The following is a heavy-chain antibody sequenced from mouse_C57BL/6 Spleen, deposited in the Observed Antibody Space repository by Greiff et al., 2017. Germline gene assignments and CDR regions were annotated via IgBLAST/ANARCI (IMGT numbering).Heavy chain of an antibody. J-gene: IGHJ2*01. CDR1: GYTFTSYW. CDR3: AVTTVVEGENY. Sequence: QVQLQQPGAELVMPGASVKLSCKASGYTFTSYWMHWVKQRPGQGLEWIGEIDPSDSYTNYNQKFKGKSTLTVDKSSSTAYMQLSSLTSEDSAVYYCAVTTVVEGENYWGQGTTLTVSS. CDR2: IDPSDSYT. V-gene: IGHV1-69*01. D-gene: IGHD1-1*01.